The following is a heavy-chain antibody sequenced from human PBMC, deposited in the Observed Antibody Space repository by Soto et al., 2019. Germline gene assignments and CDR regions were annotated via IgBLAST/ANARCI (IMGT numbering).Heavy chain of an antibody. CDR1: GGSISSYY. CDR3: ARSGDLYSSSPPYYYYGMDV. J-gene: IGHJ6*02. D-gene: IGHD6-6*01. CDR2: IYYSGST. V-gene: IGHV4-59*01. Sequence: SETLSLTCTVSGGSISSYYWSWIRQPPGKGLEWIGYIYYSGSTNYNPSLKSRVTISVDTSKNQFSLKLSSVTAADTAVYYCARSGDLYSSSPPYYYYGMDVWGQGTTVTVSS.